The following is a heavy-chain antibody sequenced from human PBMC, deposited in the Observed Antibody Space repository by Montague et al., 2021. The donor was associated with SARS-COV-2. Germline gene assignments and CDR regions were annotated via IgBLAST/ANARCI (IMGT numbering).Heavy chain of an antibody. CDR1: GGSISSSSYY. V-gene: IGHV4-39*01. J-gene: IGHJ3*02. CDR2: IYYSGST. D-gene: IGHD3-9*01. CDR3: ATYYDIFTGYYIDAFDI. Sequence: SETLSLTCTVSGGSISSSSYYWGWIRQPPGKGLEWIGSIYYSGSTYYNPSLKSRVTISVDTSKNQFSLKLSSVTAADTAVYYCATYYDIFTGYYIDAFDIWGQGTMVTVSS.